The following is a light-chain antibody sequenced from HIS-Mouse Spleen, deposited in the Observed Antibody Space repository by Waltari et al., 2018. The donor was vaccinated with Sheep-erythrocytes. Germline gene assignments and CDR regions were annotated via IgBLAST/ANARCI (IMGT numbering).Light chain of an antibody. CDR3: QPYGSSPRT. CDR1: QSVSSSY. V-gene: IGKV3-20*01. Sequence: EIVLTQSPGTLSLSPGERATLSCRASQSVSSSYLAWYQQKPAQAPSLLIYGASSRATGIPDTFSGSGSETDFTLTISRLEPEDFAVYYCQPYGSSPRTFGGGTKVEIK. J-gene: IGKJ4*01. CDR2: GAS.